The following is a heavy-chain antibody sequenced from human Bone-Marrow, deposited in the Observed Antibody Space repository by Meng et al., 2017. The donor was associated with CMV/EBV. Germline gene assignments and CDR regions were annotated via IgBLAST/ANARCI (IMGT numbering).Heavy chain of an antibody. CDR1: GFTFSSYS. CDR2: ISSSSSYI. D-gene: IGHD6-6*01. Sequence: GESLKISCAASGFTFSSYSMNWVRQAPGKGLEWVSSISSSSSYIYYADSVKGRFTISRDNAKNSLYLQMNSLRAEDTAVYYCAREGEAYSSSSEEKPVTGMDVWGQGTMVTVSS. CDR3: AREGEAYSSSSEEKPVTGMDV. J-gene: IGHJ6*02. V-gene: IGHV3-21*01.